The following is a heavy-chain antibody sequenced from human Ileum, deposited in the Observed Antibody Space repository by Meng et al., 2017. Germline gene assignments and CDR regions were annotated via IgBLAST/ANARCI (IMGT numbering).Heavy chain of an antibody. D-gene: IGHD3-10*01. Sequence: LRLSCAISGDSVSSNNAAWNWIRQSPSRGLEWLGRTFYRSEWHYGYAVSVKGRITITPDTSKNQFSLQLNSVTPEDTAVYYCVRETTLVRGVINYFDYWGPGTLVTVSS. V-gene: IGHV6-1*01. CDR1: GDSVSSNNAA. CDR3: VRETTLVRGVINYFDY. J-gene: IGHJ4*02. CDR2: TFYRSEWHY.